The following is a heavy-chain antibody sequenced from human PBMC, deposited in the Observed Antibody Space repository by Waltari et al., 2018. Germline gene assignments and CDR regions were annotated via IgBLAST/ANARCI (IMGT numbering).Heavy chain of an antibody. CDR1: GGSISSSSYY. J-gene: IGHJ4*02. D-gene: IGHD2-21*02. V-gene: IGHV4-39*01. Sequence: QLQLQESGPGLVKPSETLSLTCTVSGGSISSSSYYWGWIRQPPGKGREWIGSIYYSGSTYYNPSLKRRVTISVDTSKNQFSLKLSSVTAADTAVYYCARQVVTATFDYWGQGTLVTVSS. CDR2: IYYSGST. CDR3: ARQVVTATFDY.